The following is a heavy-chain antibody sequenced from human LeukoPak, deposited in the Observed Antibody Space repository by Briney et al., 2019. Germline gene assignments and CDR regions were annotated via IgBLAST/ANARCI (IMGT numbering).Heavy chain of an antibody. J-gene: IGHJ6*03. CDR1: GGTFSSYA. D-gene: IGHD6-13*01. CDR3: ARSAASQHYYYYYMDV. V-gene: IGHV1-69*05. CDR2: IIPIFGTA. Sequence: SVKVSCKASGGTFSSYAISWVRQAPGQGLEWMGGIIPIFGTANYAQKFQGRVTITTDESTSTAYMELSSLRSEDKAVYYCARSAASQHYYYYYMDVWGKGTTVTVSS.